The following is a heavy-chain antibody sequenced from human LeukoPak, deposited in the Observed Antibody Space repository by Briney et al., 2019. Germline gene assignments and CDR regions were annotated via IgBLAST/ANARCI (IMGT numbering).Heavy chain of an antibody. D-gene: IGHD3-10*01. CDR3: ARGIYYGSGSYFRPTEYYFDY. CDR1: GGSISSGGYS. V-gene: IGHV4-30-2*01. CDR2: INHSGST. J-gene: IGHJ4*02. Sequence: SETLSLTCAVSGGSISSGGYSWSWIRQPPGKGLEWIGEINHSGSTNYNPSLKSRVTISVDTSKNQFSLKLSSVTAADTAVYYCARGIYYGSGSYFRPTEYYFDYWGQGTLVTVSS.